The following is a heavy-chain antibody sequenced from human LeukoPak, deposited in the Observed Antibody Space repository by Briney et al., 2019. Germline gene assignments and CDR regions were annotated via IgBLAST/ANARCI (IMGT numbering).Heavy chain of an antibody. CDR2: ISGSGGST. Sequence: PGGSLRLSCAASGFTFSSYAMSWVRQAPGKGLEWVSAISGSGGSTYYADSVKGRFTISRDNSKNTLYLQMNSLRAEDTAVYYCAKEGAYSSSWYEILSYYYYGMDVWGQGTTVTVSS. CDR1: GFTFSSYA. J-gene: IGHJ6*02. CDR3: AKEGAYSSSWYEILSYYYYGMDV. D-gene: IGHD6-13*01. V-gene: IGHV3-23*01.